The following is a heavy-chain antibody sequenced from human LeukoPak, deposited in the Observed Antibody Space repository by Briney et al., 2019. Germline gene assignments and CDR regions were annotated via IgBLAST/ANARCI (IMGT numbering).Heavy chain of an antibody. Sequence: PGGSLRLSCAASGFTFSSYGMSWVRQAPGKGLEWVSGMSGSGGSTYYADSVKGRFTISRDNAKNSLYLQMNSLRAEDTAVYYCARDRTMIVVVGDAFDIWGQGTMVTVSS. CDR3: ARDRTMIVVVGDAFDI. V-gene: IGHV3-23*01. CDR2: MSGSGGST. CDR1: GFTFSSYG. J-gene: IGHJ3*02. D-gene: IGHD3-22*01.